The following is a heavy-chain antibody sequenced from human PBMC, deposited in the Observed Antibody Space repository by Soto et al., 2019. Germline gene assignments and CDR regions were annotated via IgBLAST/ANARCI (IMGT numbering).Heavy chain of an antibody. Sequence: QVQLVQSGAEVKKPGSSVKVSCKASGGTFSSYAISWVRQAPGQGLEWMGGIIPIFGTANYAQKFQGRVTLPAEEPTSPATRGLSSLRSEDTPVYYCTNTALAVSFDYWGQGTLSPSPQ. V-gene: IGHV1-69*12. D-gene: IGHD5-18*01. CDR3: TNTALAVSFDY. CDR2: IIPIFGTA. J-gene: IGHJ4*02. CDR1: GGTFSSYA.